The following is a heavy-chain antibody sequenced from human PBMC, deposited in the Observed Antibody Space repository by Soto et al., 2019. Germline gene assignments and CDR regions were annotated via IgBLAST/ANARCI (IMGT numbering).Heavy chain of an antibody. CDR3: ARYGDQGLPFDY. CDR1: GGSFSGYY. J-gene: IGHJ4*02. Sequence: QVQLQQWGAGLLKPLETLSLTCAVYGGSFSGYYWSWIRQPPGKGLEWIGEINHSGSTNYNPSLKSRVTISVDTSKNQFSLKLSSVTAADTAVYYCARYGDQGLPFDYWGQGTLVTVSS. D-gene: IGHD4-17*01. V-gene: IGHV4-34*01. CDR2: INHSGST.